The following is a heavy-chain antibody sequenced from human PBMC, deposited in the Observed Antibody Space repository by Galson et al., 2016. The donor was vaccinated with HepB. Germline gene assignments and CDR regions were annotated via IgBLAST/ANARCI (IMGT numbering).Heavy chain of an antibody. Sequence: SVKDSCKASGYTFSAYHINWVRQAPGQGLEWLGWISTYNGNTKFAQKIQDRVTMTRDTSTSTAYMELRGLRSDDTAVYYCARGTVMAYSSSTFFDYWGQGTLVTVSS. D-gene: IGHD6-6*01. V-gene: IGHV1-18*01. CDR3: ARGTVMAYSSSTFFDY. J-gene: IGHJ4*02. CDR2: ISTYNGNT. CDR1: GYTFSAYH.